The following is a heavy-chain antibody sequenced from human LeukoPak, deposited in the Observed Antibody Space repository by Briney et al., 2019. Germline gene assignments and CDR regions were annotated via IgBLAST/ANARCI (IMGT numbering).Heavy chain of an antibody. V-gene: IGHV5-51*01. J-gene: IGHJ5*02. CDR1: GYSFTNYW. Sequence: GESLKISCKGSGYSFTNYWIGWVRQTPGKGLEWMGIIYPGDSDTRYSPSFQGQVTISADKSISTAYLQWSSLKASDTAIYFCARRTSADWFDPWGQGTLVTVSS. CDR2: IYPGDSDT. CDR3: ARRTSADWFDP. D-gene: IGHD1-7*01.